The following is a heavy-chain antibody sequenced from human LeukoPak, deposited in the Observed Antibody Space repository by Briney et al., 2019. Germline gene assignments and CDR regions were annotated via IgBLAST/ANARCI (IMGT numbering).Heavy chain of an antibody. V-gene: IGHV3-23*01. J-gene: IGHJ4*01. D-gene: IGHD2-21*01. CDR1: GFTFSTFA. Sequence: PGGSLRLSCAASGFTFSTFAMSWGRQAPGRGLEWVSTITRSGAAKYYADSVKGRFTISRDNSENTLYLQMDSLSAEDTALYYCAKDHPSCGGRDCLLFDNWGHGTLVTVSS. CDR2: ITRSGAAK. CDR3: AKDHPSCGGRDCLLFDN.